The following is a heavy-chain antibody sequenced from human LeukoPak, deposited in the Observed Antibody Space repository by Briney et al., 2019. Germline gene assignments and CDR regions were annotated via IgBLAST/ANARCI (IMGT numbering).Heavy chain of an antibody. J-gene: IGHJ4*02. CDR2: ISYDGSNK. V-gene: IGHV3-30-3*01. CDR1: GFTFTNAW. Sequence: GGSLRLSCAASGFTFTNAWMSWVRQAPGKGLEWVAVISYDGSNKYYADSVKGRFTISRDYSKNTLYLQMDSLRAEDTAVYYCARESLVVTTLDYWGQGTLVTVSS. D-gene: IGHD3-22*01. CDR3: ARESLVVTTLDY.